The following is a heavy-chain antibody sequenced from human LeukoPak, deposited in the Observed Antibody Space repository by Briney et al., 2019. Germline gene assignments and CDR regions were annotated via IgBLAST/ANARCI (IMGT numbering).Heavy chain of an antibody. CDR2: ISYDGSNK. Sequence: GGSLRLSCAASGFTFSSYAMHWVRQAPGKGLEWVAVISYDGSNKYYADSVKGRFTISRDNSKNTLYLQMNSLGAEDTAVHYCARDKGGVIIANWFDPWGQGTLVTVSS. J-gene: IGHJ5*02. CDR3: ARDKGGVIIANWFDP. D-gene: IGHD3-10*01. CDR1: GFTFSSYA. V-gene: IGHV3-30-3*01.